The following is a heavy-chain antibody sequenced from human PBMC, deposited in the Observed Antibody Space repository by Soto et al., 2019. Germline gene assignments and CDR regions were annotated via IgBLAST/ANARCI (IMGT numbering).Heavy chain of an antibody. CDR3: ARTARLLDS. CDR2: INAGNGNT. Sequence: ASAKVSCKASGYTFTSYAIHWVRQAPGQRLEWMGWINAGNGNTKYSQKFQGRFTMSRDNAQNSLFLQMNSLRAEDTAVYYCARTARLLDSWGPGTLVTVSS. CDR1: GYTFTSYA. J-gene: IGHJ4*02. D-gene: IGHD2-21*01. V-gene: IGHV1-3*01.